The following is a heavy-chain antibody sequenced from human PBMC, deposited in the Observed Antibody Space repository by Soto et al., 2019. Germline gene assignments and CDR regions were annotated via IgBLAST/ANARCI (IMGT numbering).Heavy chain of an antibody. Sequence: ESGGGLVKPGGSLRLSYVASGFNFSDHYMNWIRQAPGKGLEWVSYISGSSRYTNFADSVKGRFTISRDNAKNSLYLQMNSLRAEDTAVYYCARHTSGWHYYDYWGQGTPVTVSS. CDR1: GFNFSDHY. V-gene: IGHV3-11*06. CDR2: ISGSSRYT. J-gene: IGHJ4*02. D-gene: IGHD6-19*01. CDR3: ARHTSGWHYYDY.